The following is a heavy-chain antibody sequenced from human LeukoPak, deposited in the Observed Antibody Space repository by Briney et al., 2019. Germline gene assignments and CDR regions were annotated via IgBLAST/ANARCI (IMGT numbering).Heavy chain of an antibody. V-gene: IGHV1-46*01. CDR3: ARTNVAYYYYYYMDV. J-gene: IGHJ6*03. CDR1: GYTFTSYY. CDR2: INPSGGST. Sequence: ASVKVSCKASGYTFTSYYMHWVRQAPGQGLEWMGIINPSGGSTSYAQKFQGRVTMTRDTSTSTVYMELSSLRAEDTAMYYCARTNVAYYYYYYMDVWGKGTTVTVSS. D-gene: IGHD2-8*01.